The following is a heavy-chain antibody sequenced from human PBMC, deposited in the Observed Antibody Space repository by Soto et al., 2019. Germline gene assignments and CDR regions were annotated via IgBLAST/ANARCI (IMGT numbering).Heavy chain of an antibody. D-gene: IGHD5-12*01. CDR2: IKSKTDGGTT. CDR3: TTGWMEWLRSNYYYYMDV. V-gene: IGHV3-15*01. Sequence: GGSLRLSCAASGFTFSNAWMSWVRQAPGKGLEWVGRIKSKTDGGTTDYAAPVKGRFTISRDDSKNTLYLQMNSLKTEDTAVYYCTTGWMEWLRSNYYYYMDVWGKGTTVTVSS. CDR1: GFTFSNAW. J-gene: IGHJ6*03.